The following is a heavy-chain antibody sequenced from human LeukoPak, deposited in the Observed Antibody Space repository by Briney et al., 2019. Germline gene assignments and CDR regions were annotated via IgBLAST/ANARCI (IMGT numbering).Heavy chain of an antibody. CDR3: ATDHPDY. CDR2: ISSSGTTI. J-gene: IGHJ4*02. Sequence: GGSLRLSCAAPGFTFGTYSMKWVRQAPGKGLEWVSHISSSGTTIYYADSVKGRFTISRDNAKNSLYLQMNSLRDEDTAVYYCATDHPDYWGQGTLVTVSS. CDR1: GFTFGTYS. V-gene: IGHV3-48*02.